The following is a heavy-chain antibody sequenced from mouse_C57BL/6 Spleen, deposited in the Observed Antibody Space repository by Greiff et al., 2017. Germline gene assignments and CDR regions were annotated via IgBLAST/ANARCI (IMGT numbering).Heavy chain of an antibody. CDR3: ARFITTVVATDFDV. D-gene: IGHD1-1*01. Sequence: VQLQQPGTELVKPGASVKLSCKASGYTFTSYWMHWVKQRPGQGLEWIGNINPSNGGTNYNEKFKSKATLTVDKSSSTAYMQLSSLTSEDSAVYYCARFITTVVATDFDVWGTGTTVTVSS. CDR1: GYTFTSYW. V-gene: IGHV1-53*01. CDR2: INPSNGGT. J-gene: IGHJ1*03.